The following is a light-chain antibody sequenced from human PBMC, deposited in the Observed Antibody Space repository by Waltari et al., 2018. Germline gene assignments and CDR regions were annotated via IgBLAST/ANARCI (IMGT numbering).Light chain of an antibody. CDR2: GNN. V-gene: IGLV1-40*01. CDR1: RYNIGAYYC. Sequence: QSVLTQPPSVSGAPGQRVTSACTESRYNIGAYYCVHRYRQLPGTAPKLLIYGNNNRPSGVPDRFSGSRSGTSASLAITGLQAEDEADYYCQSYDSGLSGWVFGGGTKLTVL. CDR3: QSYDSGLSGWV. J-gene: IGLJ3*02.